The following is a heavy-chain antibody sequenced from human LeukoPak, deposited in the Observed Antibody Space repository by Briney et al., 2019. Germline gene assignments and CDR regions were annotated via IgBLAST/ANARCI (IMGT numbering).Heavy chain of an antibody. CDR2: VCGGGGDT. J-gene: IGHJ4*02. D-gene: IGHD3-9*01. CDR3: AKDFGVGLRYFDWNF. V-gene: IGHV3-23*01. Sequence: GGSLTLSCAADGFTFTSSAMSWVRQAPWKGLEWVGAVCGGGGDTYYAGSVKGRFTISRDNPKNTLYLQMNSLRPEDSAVYYCAKDFGVGLRYFDWNFWGQGTLVTVSS. CDR1: GFTFTSSA.